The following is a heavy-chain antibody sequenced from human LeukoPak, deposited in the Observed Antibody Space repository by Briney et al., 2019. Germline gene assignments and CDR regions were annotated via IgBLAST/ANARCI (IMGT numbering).Heavy chain of an antibody. CDR1: GYTLTELS. Sequence: PTASVKVSCKVSGYTLTELSMHWVRQAPGKGLEWMGGFDPEDGETIYAQKFQGRVTMTEDTSTDTAYMELSSLRSEDTAVYYCATALITMVRGVIILPGYWGQGTLATVSS. V-gene: IGHV1-24*01. J-gene: IGHJ4*02. CDR3: ATALITMVRGVIILPGY. CDR2: FDPEDGET. D-gene: IGHD3-10*01.